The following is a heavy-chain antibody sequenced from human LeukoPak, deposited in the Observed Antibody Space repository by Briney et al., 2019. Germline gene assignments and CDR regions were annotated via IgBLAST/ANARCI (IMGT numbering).Heavy chain of an antibody. Sequence: PGGSLRLSCAASGCTFSSYAMHWVRQAPGKGLEWVAVISYDGSTKYYADSVKGRFTISRDNSKNTLYLQMNSLRTEDTAVYYCARDLVGGAFDIWGQGTMVTVSS. J-gene: IGHJ3*02. D-gene: IGHD1-26*01. CDR2: ISYDGSTK. CDR3: ARDLVGGAFDI. V-gene: IGHV3-30-3*01. CDR1: GCTFSSYA.